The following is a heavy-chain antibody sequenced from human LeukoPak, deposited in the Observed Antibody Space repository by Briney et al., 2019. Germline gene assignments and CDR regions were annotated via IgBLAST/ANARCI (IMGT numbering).Heavy chain of an antibody. CDR1: GGSISSANYY. CDR3: ARHPSAPRYCSGGSCYSRNWFDP. CDR2: IYTSGST. D-gene: IGHD2-15*01. Sequence: SETLSLTCTVSGGSISSANYYWSWIRQPAGRGLEWIGRIYTSGSTNYNPSLKSRVTISIDTSKNQFSLKLSSVTAADTAVYYCARHPSAPRYCSGGSCYSRNWFDPWGQGTLVTVSS. V-gene: IGHV4-61*02. J-gene: IGHJ5*02.